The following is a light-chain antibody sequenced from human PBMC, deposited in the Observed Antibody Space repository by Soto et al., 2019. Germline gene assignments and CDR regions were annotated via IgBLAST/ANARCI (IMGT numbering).Light chain of an antibody. V-gene: IGKV1-16*01. J-gene: IGKJ4*01. CDR1: RAISNY. CDR2: AAT. Sequence: DIQMTQSPSSVSASVGDRVTMTCRASRAISNYVACFQQKPGQAPKSLIHAATNLQSGTQSRFSGSGSGTDFSLTISSLQPEDFATYYCQQYDSYPVTFGGGTNVEIK. CDR3: QQYDSYPVT.